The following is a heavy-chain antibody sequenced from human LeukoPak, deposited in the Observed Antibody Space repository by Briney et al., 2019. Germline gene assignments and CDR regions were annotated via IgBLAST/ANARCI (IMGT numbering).Heavy chain of an antibody. D-gene: IGHD4-17*01. CDR2: IYSGGTT. J-gene: IGHJ3*02. CDR3: ARGPVTRFEI. CDR1: GFTVSSNY. V-gene: IGHV3-53*01. Sequence: GGSLRLSCAASGFTVSSNYMSWVRQAQGKGLEWVTVIYSGGTTYYADSVKGRFTISRDNSNNTLYLQMNSLRAEDTAVYYCARGPVTRFEIWGQGTMVTVSS.